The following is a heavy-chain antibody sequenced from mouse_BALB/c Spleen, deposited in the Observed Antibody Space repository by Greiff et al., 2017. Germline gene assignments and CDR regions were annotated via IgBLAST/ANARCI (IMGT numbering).Heavy chain of an antibody. CDR2: ISYSGST. CDR1: GYSITSDYA. V-gene: IGHV3-2*02. J-gene: IGHJ4*01. CDR3: ARNYRYENAMDY. Sequence: EVQLQQSGPGLVKPSQSLSLTCTVTGYSITSDYAWNWIRQFPGNKLEWMGYISYSGSTSYNPSLKSRISITRDTSKNQFFLQLNSVTTEDTATYYCARNYRYENAMDYWGQGTSVTVSS. D-gene: IGHD2-14*01.